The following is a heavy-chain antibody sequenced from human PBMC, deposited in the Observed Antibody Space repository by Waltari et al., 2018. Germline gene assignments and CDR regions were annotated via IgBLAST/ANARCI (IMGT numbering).Heavy chain of an antibody. CDR3: AKYLYGGNSGFDY. D-gene: IGHD4-17*01. Sequence: EVQLVESGGGLVQPGRHLRLSCDASGSTLDVYALTWVRQDPGKGLELVSGISWNSGSIGYADSVKGRFTISRDNAKNSLYLQMNSLRAEDTALYYCAKYLYGGNSGFDYWGQGTLVTVSS. CDR2: ISWNSGSI. V-gene: IGHV3-9*01. J-gene: IGHJ4*02. CDR1: GSTLDVYA.